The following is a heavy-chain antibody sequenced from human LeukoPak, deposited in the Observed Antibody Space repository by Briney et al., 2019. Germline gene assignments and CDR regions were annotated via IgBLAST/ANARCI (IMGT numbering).Heavy chain of an antibody. J-gene: IGHJ4*02. D-gene: IGHD3-9*01. CDR3: TTDGDGYYDILTGYYKSYYFDY. CDR2: IKSKTDGGTT. V-gene: IGHV3-15*07. CDR1: GFTFSNAW. Sequence: GGSLRLSCAASGFTFSNAWMNWVRQAPGKGLEWVGRIKSKTDGGTTDYAAPVKGRFTISRDDSKNTLYLQMNSLKTEDTAVYYCTTDGDGYYDILTGYYKSYYFDYWGQGTLVTVSS.